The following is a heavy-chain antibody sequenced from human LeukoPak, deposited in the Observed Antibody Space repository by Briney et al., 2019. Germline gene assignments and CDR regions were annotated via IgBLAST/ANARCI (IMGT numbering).Heavy chain of an antibody. Sequence: GGSLRLSCEASGFNFSIYWMNWVRQAPGKGLVWVSRINTDGTSTSYADSVKGRFTISRDNAKNTLYLQMNSLRAEDTAVYYCARGGPRRGAYFDYWGQGTLVTVSS. CDR2: INTDGTST. J-gene: IGHJ4*02. CDR3: ARGGPRRGAYFDY. CDR1: GFNFSIYW. V-gene: IGHV3-74*01.